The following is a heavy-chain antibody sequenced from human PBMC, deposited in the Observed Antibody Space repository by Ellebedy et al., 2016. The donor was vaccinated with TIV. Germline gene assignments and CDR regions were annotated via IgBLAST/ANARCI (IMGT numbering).Heavy chain of an antibody. V-gene: IGHV3-23*01. CDR1: ELIFSSYA. CDR2: ISGSGDKT. Sequence: GESLKISCAASELIFSSYAMSWVRQTPGKGLEWVSAISGSGDKTYYTDSVKGRFTISRDNSQNTLYLQMNSLRAEDTAVYYCAKELHMWGTIMIDCWGPGTLVTVSS. CDR3: AKELHMWGTIMIDC. D-gene: IGHD3-16*01. J-gene: IGHJ4*02.